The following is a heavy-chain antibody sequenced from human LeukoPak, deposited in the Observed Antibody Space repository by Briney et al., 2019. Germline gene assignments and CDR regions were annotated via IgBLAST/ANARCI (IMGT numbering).Heavy chain of an antibody. CDR3: ARWATYSYGYYYNYGMDV. D-gene: IGHD5-18*01. CDR2: ISTSISYI. V-gene: IGHV3-21*01. J-gene: IGHJ6*02. CDR1: GFTFSTYT. Sequence: GGSLRLSCAASGFTFSTYTMNWVRQAPGRGLEWVSSISTSISYIYYADSVKGRFTISRDNAKNSLYLQMNSLRAEDTAVYYCARWATYSYGYYYNYGMDVWGQGTTVTVSS.